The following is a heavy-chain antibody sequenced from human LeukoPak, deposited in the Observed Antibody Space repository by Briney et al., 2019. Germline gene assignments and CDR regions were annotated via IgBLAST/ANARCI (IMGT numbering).Heavy chain of an antibody. J-gene: IGHJ3*02. Sequence: GGSLRLSCAASGFTFSSYEMNWVRQAPGKGLEWISYISSSGSTIYYADSVKGRFTISRDNAKNSLYLQMNSLRAEDTAVYYCARDCGGGICYGSYDAFDIWGRGTMVTVSS. CDR2: ISSSGSTI. CDR3: ARDCGGGICYGSYDAFDI. V-gene: IGHV3-48*03. CDR1: GFTFSSYE. D-gene: IGHD2-15*01.